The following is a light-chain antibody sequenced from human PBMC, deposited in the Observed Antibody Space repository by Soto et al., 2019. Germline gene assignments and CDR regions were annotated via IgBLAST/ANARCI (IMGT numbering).Light chain of an antibody. CDR1: QSVSNN. J-gene: IGKJ4*01. V-gene: IGKV3-15*01. Sequence: EIVMTQSPATLSVSPGERATLSCRASQSVSNNVAWYQQKPGQAPRLLIYHAATRATGIPARFSGSGSGTEVTLTISSLQSEDFAVYYCQHYNERPLTFGGGTKVEIK. CDR3: QHYNERPLT. CDR2: HAA.